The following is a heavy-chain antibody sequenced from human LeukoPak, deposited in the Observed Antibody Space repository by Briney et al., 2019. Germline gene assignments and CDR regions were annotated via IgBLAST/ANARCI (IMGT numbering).Heavy chain of an antibody. V-gene: IGHV4-30-4*01. J-gene: IGHJ5*02. Sequence: SETLSLTCTVSGGSISSGDYYWSWIRQPPGKGLEWIGYIYYSGSTYYNPSLKSRVTISVDTSKNQFSLKLSSVTAADTAVYYCARDQACDPLNWFDPWGQGTLVTVSS. CDR2: IYYSGST. CDR3: ARDQACDPLNWFDP. CDR1: GGSISSGDYY.